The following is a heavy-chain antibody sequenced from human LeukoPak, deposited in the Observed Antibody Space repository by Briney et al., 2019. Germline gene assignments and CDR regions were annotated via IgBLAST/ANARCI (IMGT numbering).Heavy chain of an antibody. Sequence: PGGSLRLSCAASGFTFSDYYMSWIRQAPGKGLEWVAVISYDGSNKYYADSVKGRFTISRDNSKNTLYLQMNSLRAEDTAVYYCAKAVTLYMDVWGKGTTVTISS. J-gene: IGHJ6*03. CDR1: GFTFSDYY. D-gene: IGHD3-16*01. CDR3: AKAVTLYMDV. CDR2: ISYDGSNK. V-gene: IGHV3-30*18.